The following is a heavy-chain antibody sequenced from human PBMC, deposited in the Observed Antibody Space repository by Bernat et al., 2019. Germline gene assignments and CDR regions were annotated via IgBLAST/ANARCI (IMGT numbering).Heavy chain of an antibody. CDR3: ASLRTADHAFDI. J-gene: IGHJ3*02. V-gene: IGHV4-34*01. CDR1: GGSFSGYY. CDR2: INHSGST. D-gene: IGHD5/OR15-5a*01. Sequence: QVQLQQWGAGLLKPSETLSLTCAVYGGSFSGYYWSWIRQPPGKGLEWIGEINHSGSTNYNPSLKSRVTRSVDTSKSQFSLKLSSVTAADTAVYYCASLRTADHAFDIWGQGTMVTVSS.